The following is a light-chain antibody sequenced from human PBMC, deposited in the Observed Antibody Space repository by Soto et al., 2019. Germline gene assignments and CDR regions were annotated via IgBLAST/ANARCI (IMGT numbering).Light chain of an antibody. Sequence: IQMTQSPFTLSASGGDRVTIVFLASQSISNWLAWYQQKPGKAPKLLMSDASSLQSGVPSRFSGSGSGTDFTLTISSLQPEDFATYYCQHADSFPLITFGQGTRLEIK. CDR3: QHADSFPLIT. CDR1: QSISNW. CDR2: DAS. V-gene: IGKV1-5*02. J-gene: IGKJ5*01.